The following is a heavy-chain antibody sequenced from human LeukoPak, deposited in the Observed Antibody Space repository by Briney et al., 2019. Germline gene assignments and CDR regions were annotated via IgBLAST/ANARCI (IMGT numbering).Heavy chain of an antibody. J-gene: IGHJ4*02. D-gene: IGHD6-13*01. CDR2: INHRGRT. CDR1: GGSFSGYY. CDR3: ARGIWIAAAGTAGTFDY. V-gene: IGHV4-34*01. Sequence: PSETLSLTCAVYGGSFSGYYCSWIRQPPGKGLEWIGEINHRGRTNYNPSIKSRVTISVDTYKNQFSLKLSSVTAADRAVYYCARGIWIAAAGTAGTFDYWGEGTLVTVSS.